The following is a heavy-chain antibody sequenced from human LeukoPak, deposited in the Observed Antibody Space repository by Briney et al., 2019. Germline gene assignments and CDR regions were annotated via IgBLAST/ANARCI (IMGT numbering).Heavy chain of an antibody. Sequence: PSQTLSLTCTVSGGSISRGGYYWSWIRQHPGKGLEWIGYIFYSGSTYYNPSLKSRVTISVDTSKNQFSLKLSSVTAADTAVYYCARGQNYYGSGSYLRGFDYWGQGTLVTVSS. CDR3: ARGQNYYGSGSYLRGFDY. CDR1: GGSISRGGYY. D-gene: IGHD3-10*01. V-gene: IGHV4-31*03. CDR2: IFYSGST. J-gene: IGHJ4*02.